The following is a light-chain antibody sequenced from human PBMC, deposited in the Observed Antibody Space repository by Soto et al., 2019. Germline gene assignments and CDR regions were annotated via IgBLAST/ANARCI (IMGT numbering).Light chain of an antibody. CDR2: EVS. CDR1: SSDVGGYNY. Sequence: QSALTQTASVSGSPGQSITISCTGTSSDVGGYNYVSWYQQHPGKAPKLIIYEVSNRPSGVSNRFSGSKSGNTASLTSSGLQAEDEADYYCSSYTSSSTWVFGGGTKLTVL. V-gene: IGLV2-14*01. J-gene: IGLJ3*02. CDR3: SSYTSSSTWV.